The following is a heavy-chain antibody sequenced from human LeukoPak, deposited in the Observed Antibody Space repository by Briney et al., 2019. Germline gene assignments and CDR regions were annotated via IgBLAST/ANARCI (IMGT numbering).Heavy chain of an antibody. J-gene: IGHJ4*02. Sequence: SETLSLTCTVSGGSISSYYWSWIRQPAGKGLEWIGRIYTSGSTNYNPSLKSRVTMLVDTSKNQFSLRLSSVTAADTAVYYCARDSVEMATITLGDYWGQGTLVTVSS. V-gene: IGHV4-4*07. CDR3: ARDSVEMATITLGDY. CDR1: GGSISSYY. D-gene: IGHD5-24*01. CDR2: IYTSGST.